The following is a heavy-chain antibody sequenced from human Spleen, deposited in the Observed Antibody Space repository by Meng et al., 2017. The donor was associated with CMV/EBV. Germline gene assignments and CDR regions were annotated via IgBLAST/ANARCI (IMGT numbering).Heavy chain of an antibody. CDR3: AREGEQLTAFDY. CDR1: GYTFTGYY. D-gene: IGHD2-21*02. Sequence: ASVKVSCKTSGYTFTGYYMHWARQAPGQGLEWMGCINPNSGGTNYAQKFQGRVTMTRDTSISTAYMELSRLRSDDTAVYYCAREGEQLTAFDYWGQGTLVTVSS. V-gene: IGHV1-2*02. CDR2: INPNSGGT. J-gene: IGHJ4*02.